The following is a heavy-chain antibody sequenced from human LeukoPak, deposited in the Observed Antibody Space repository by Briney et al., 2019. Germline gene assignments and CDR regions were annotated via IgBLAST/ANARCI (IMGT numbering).Heavy chain of an antibody. CDR3: ARDGGPWGANDY. D-gene: IGHD1-26*01. CDR1: GGTFSSYA. CDR2: IIPIFGTA. Sequence: ASVKVSCKASGGTFSSYAISWVRQAPGQGLEWMGGIIPIFGTANYAQKLQGRVTMTTDTSTSTAYMELRSLRSDDTAVYYCARDGGPWGANDYWGQGTLVTVSS. V-gene: IGHV1-69*05. J-gene: IGHJ4*02.